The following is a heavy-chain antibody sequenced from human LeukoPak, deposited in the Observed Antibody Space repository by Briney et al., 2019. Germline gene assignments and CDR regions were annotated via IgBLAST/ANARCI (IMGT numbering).Heavy chain of an antibody. D-gene: IGHD3-22*01. CDR3: ARHMYDISGYPYFGY. J-gene: IGHJ4*02. CDR1: GGSISSYY. CDR2: IYYSGSS. Sequence: SETLSLTCSVSGGSISSYYWTWIRQPPGKGLEWIGYIYYSGSSNYNPSLKSRVTISVDTSKNQFSLKLSSVTAADTAVYFCARHMYDISGYPYFGYWGQGTLVTVSS. V-gene: IGHV4-59*08.